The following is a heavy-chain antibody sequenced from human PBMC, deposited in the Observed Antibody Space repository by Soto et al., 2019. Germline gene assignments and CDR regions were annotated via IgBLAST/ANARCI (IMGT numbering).Heavy chain of an antibody. J-gene: IGHJ4*02. CDR2: ISGSGASI. Sequence: EVQLLESGGNLVQPGGSLRLSCAASGFTFSSYVMSWVRQAPGKGLEWVSTISGSGASIYDADSVKGRFTISRDNSKKTVYLQMNSLRAGGTAVYDCANDGLGSCTGGGCYGFDYWGQGTLVTVSS. CDR1: GFTFSSYV. D-gene: IGHD2-8*02. V-gene: IGHV3-23*01. CDR3: ANDGLGSCTGGGCYGFDY.